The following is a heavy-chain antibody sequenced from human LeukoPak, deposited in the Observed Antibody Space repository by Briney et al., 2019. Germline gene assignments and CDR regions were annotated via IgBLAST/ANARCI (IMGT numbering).Heavy chain of an antibody. D-gene: IGHD3-9*01. Sequence: SETLSLTCTVSGGSISSGDYYWSWIRQPPGKGLEWIGNIFYSGTTYYNPSLKSRVTISLDTSKNQFSLRLSSVTAADTAFCYSVRLPTGYPNWFDPWGQGTLVTVSS. J-gene: IGHJ5*02. CDR2: IFYSGTT. V-gene: IGHV4-39*01. CDR3: VRLPTGYPNWFDP. CDR1: GGSISSGDYY.